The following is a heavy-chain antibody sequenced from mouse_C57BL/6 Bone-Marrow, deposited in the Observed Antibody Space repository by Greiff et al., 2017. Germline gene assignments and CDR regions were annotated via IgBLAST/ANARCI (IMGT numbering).Heavy chain of an antibody. D-gene: IGHD2-5*01. J-gene: IGHJ4*01. CDR3: TRAYYSNPYAMDY. V-gene: IGHV5-9-1*02. CDR1: GFTFSSYA. CDR2: ISSGGDYI. Sequence: EVKLVESGEGLVKPGGSLKLSCAASGFTFSSYAMSWVRQTPEKRLEWVAYISSGGDYIYYADTVKGRFTISRDNARNTLYLQMSSLKSEDTAMYYCTRAYYSNPYAMDYWGQGTSVTVSS.